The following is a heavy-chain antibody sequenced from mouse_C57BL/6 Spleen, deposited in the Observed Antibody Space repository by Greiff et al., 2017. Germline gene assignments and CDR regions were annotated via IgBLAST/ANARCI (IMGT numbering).Heavy chain of an antibody. J-gene: IGHJ4*01. CDR2: INYDGSST. V-gene: IGHV5-16*01. CDR1: GFTFSDYY. Sequence: EVKLVESEGGLVQPGSSMKLSCTASGFTFSDYYMAWVRQVPEKGLEWVANINYDGSSTYYLDSLKSRFIISRDNAKNILYLQMSSLKSEDTATYYCARRGFPAMDYWGQGTSVTVSS. CDR3: ARRGFPAMDY.